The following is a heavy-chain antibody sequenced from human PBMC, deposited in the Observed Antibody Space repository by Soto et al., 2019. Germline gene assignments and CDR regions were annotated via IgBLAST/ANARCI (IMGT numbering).Heavy chain of an antibody. V-gene: IGHV4-39*01. CDR1: GGSITSSSYY. CDR2: IYYSGST. CDR3: MLGSGWKDFDY. D-gene: IGHD3-22*01. J-gene: IGHJ4*02. Sequence: QLQLQESGPGLVKPSETLSLTCTVSGGSITSSSYYWGWIRQPPGKGLEWIGNIYYSGSTYYNPSLKSRGTISVDTSKNQFSLKLSSVTAADTAVYYCMLGSGWKDFDYWGQGTLVTVSS.